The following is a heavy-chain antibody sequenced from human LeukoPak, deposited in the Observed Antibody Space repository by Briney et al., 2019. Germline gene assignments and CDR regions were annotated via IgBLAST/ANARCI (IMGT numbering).Heavy chain of an antibody. V-gene: IGHV3-21*01. CDR1: GFTFSSYS. D-gene: IGHD1-26*01. CDR3: ARDSSGSYWGNDAFDI. J-gene: IGHJ3*02. Sequence: GGSLRLSRAASGFTFSSYSMNWVRQAPGKGLEWVSSISSSSSYIYYADSVKGRFTISRDNAKNSLYLQMNSLRAEDTAVYYCARDSSGSYWGNDAFDIWGQGTMVTVSS. CDR2: ISSSSSYI.